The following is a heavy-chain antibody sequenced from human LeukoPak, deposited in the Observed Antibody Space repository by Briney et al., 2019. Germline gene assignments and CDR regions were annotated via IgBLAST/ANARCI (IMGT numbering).Heavy chain of an antibody. D-gene: IGHD1-26*01. CDR2: ISYDGSNK. Sequence: GGSLRLSCAASGFTFSSYAMHWVRQAPGKGLERVAVISYDGSNKYYADSVKGRFTISRDNSKNTLYLQMNSLRAEDTAVYYCAREGGSGSYYDAFDIWGQGTMVTVSS. J-gene: IGHJ3*02. V-gene: IGHV3-30*04. CDR1: GFTFSSYA. CDR3: AREGGSGSYYDAFDI.